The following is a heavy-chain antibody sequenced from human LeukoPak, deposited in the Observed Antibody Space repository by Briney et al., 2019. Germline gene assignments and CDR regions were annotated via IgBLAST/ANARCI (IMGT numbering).Heavy chain of an antibody. V-gene: IGHV4-59*01. CDR1: GGSISSYY. CDR3: ATSGYSSSWSSFDY. Sequence: SETLSLTCTVSGGSISSYYWSWIRQPPGKGLEWMGYIYYSGSTNYNPSLKSRVTISVDTSKNQFSLKLSSVTAADTAVYYCATSGYSSSWSSFDYWGQGTLVTVSS. CDR2: IYYSGST. D-gene: IGHD6-13*01. J-gene: IGHJ4*02.